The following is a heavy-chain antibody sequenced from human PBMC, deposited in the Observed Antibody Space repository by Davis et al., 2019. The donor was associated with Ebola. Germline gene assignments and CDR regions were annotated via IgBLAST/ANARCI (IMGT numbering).Heavy chain of an antibody. J-gene: IGHJ4*02. CDR2: TRNKANSYTT. Sequence: PGGSLRLSCAASGFTFSDHYMDWVRQAPGKGLEWVGRTRNKANSYTTEYAASVKGRFTISRDDSKNSLYLQMNSLRAEDTAVYYCASPGGRGELPLGYWGQGTLVTVSS. V-gene: IGHV3-72*01. D-gene: IGHD1-26*01. CDR3: ASPGGRGELPLGY. CDR1: GFTFSDHY.